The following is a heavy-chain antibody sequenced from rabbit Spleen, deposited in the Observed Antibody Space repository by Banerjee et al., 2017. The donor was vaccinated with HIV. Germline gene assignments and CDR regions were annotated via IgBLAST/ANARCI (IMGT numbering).Heavy chain of an antibody. CDR3: ARDLVGVIGWNFYL. D-gene: IGHD1-1*01. J-gene: IGHJ4*01. V-gene: IGHV1S45*01. Sequence: QEQLVESGGGLVQHAGYLTLACKSSRLSFSDRDVMCWVRQAPGKGLEWIACINASTGKPVYATWAKGRFTISRTSSTTVTLRMTSLTAADRATYFCARDLVGVIGWNFYLWGPGTLVTVS. CDR2: INASTGKP. CDR1: RLSFSDRDV.